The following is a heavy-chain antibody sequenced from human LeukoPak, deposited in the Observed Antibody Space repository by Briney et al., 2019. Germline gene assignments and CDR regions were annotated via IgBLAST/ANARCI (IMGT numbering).Heavy chain of an antibody. J-gene: IGHJ1*01. CDR3: ARGYSSGLYQAEYFQH. V-gene: IGHV3-23*01. D-gene: IGHD6-19*01. CDR1: GFTFSSYA. Sequence: PGGSLRLSCEASGFTFSSYAMSWVRQAPGKGLEWVSGISGSGGTTYYADSVKGRFTISRDNAKNSLYLQMSSLRAEDTAVYYCARGYSSGLYQAEYFQHWGQGTLVTVSS. CDR2: ISGSGGTT.